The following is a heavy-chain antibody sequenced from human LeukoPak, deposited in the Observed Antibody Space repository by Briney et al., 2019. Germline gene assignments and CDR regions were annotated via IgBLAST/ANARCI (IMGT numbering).Heavy chain of an antibody. J-gene: IGHJ4*02. D-gene: IGHD1-20*01. CDR3: ARAGWIITSAIDY. Sequence: SETLSLTCGVSGYSISRGYFWAWGRHSPGKGLEWIATIYHTGSSYYNPSLESRVTISADTSKNEFSLNLKSVTAADTAVYFCARAGWIITSAIDYWGQGTLVTVSS. CDR2: IYHTGSS. CDR1: GYSISRGYF. V-gene: IGHV4-38-2*01.